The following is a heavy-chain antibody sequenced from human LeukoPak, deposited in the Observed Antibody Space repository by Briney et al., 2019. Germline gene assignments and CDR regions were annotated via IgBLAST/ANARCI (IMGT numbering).Heavy chain of an antibody. J-gene: IGHJ4*02. V-gene: IGHV3-53*01. CDR2: IYSGDRT. Sequence: PGGSLRLSCVASGLCVRGSHLCWVRQAPGKGLEWVSVIYSGDRTYYADSVKGRFTISRDTSKNTLYLQINNLRADDTAMYYCTRDLTSTTSSENDYWGQGALVTISS. D-gene: IGHD6-6*01. CDR3: TRDLTSTTSSENDY. CDR1: GLCVRGSH.